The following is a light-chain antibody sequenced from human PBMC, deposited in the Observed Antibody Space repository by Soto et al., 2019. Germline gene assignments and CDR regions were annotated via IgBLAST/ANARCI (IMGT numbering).Light chain of an antibody. Sequence: DIQMTQSPSSLSASVGDRVTITCQASQDVSDYSNWYQQKPGKAPELLISDASNLKAGVPSRFSGSGSETDFTFTISSLQPEDIATYYCQQSDNLPLTFGGGTKVEIK. CDR3: QQSDNLPLT. CDR1: QDVSDY. CDR2: DAS. V-gene: IGKV1-33*01. J-gene: IGKJ4*01.